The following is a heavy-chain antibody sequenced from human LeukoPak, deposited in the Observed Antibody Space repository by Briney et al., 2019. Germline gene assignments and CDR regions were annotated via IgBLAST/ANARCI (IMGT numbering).Heavy chain of an antibody. J-gene: IGHJ4*02. CDR2: IYHTGGP. D-gene: IGHD3-16*01. CDR1: GASISSGGFY. Sequence: SETLSLTCTVSGASISSGGFYWSWIRQPPGNGLEWIGYIYHTGGPYSNPSLKNRVTISVDKSKNQFSLNLSSVTAADTAVYYCARVTPGGSHALDYWGQGTLVTVSS. CDR3: ARVTPGGSHALDY. V-gene: IGHV4-30-2*01.